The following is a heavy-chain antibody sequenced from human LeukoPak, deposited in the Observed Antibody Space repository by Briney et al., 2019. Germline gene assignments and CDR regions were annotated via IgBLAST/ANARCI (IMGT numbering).Heavy chain of an antibody. CDR2: ISWNSGSI. V-gene: IGHV3-9*01. D-gene: IGHD5-18*01. CDR1: GFTFDDYA. CDR3: AKAYRHGYTYDDWFDP. J-gene: IGHJ5*02. Sequence: GGSLRLSCAASGFTFDDYAMHWVRQAPGKGLEWVSGISWNSGSIGYAGSVKGRFTISRDNAKNSLYLQMNSLRAEDTALYYCAKAYRHGYTYDDWFDPWGQGTLVTVSS.